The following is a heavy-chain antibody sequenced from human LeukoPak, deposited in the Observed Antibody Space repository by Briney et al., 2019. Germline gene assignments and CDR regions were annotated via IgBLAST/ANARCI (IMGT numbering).Heavy chain of an antibody. D-gene: IGHD4-17*01. CDR1: GGSISSGGYY. CDR3: AGRAGDYADAFDI. CDR2: IYYSGST. V-gene: IGHV4-31*03. Sequence: SETLSLTCTVSGGSISSGGYYWSWIRQHPGKGLEWIGYIYYSGSTYYNPSLKSRVTISVDTSKNQFSLKLSSVTAADTAVYYCAGRAGDYADAFDIWGQGTMVTVSS. J-gene: IGHJ3*02.